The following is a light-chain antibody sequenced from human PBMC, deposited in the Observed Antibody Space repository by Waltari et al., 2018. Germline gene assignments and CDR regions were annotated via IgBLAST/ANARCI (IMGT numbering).Light chain of an antibody. CDR2: KDS. CDR3: QSTDSSTTSVV. V-gene: IGLV3-25*03. CDR1: ALPKQF. Sequence: SYELTQPPSVSLSPGQTARLTCSGGALPKQFAYWYQQKPGQAPVRVIYKDSERPEGIPGRCSGSSSGTAVKLTISGVQAEDEADYYCQSTDSSTTSVVFGGGTKLTVL. J-gene: IGLJ2*01.